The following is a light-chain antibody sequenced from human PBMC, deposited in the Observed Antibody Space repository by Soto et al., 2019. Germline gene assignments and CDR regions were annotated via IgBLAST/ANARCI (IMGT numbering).Light chain of an antibody. CDR1: QSVSSSY. CDR3: QQYGSSPLT. CDR2: GAS. Sequence: DIVFTQSPGTLSLSPGERATLSCRASQSVSSSYLAWYQQKPGQAPRLLIYGASSRATDIPDRFSGSGSGTDFTLTISRLEPEDFAVYYCQQYGSSPLTFGGGTKVDIK. V-gene: IGKV3-20*01. J-gene: IGKJ4*01.